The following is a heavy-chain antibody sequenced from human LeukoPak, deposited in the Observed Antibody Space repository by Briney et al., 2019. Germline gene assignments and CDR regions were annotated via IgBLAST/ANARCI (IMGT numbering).Heavy chain of an antibody. CDR2: VYYSGTT. CDR1: GGSFSGCY. V-gene: IGHV4-59*08. D-gene: IGHD5-18*01. CDR3: ARRGYTFDAFDI. Sequence: SETLSLTCAVYGGSFSGCYWSWIRQPPGKGLEWIGYVYYSGTTTYNPSLKSRVTISVDTSKNQFSLKLNSVTAADTAVYYCARRGYTFDAFDIWGQGTMVAVSS. J-gene: IGHJ3*02.